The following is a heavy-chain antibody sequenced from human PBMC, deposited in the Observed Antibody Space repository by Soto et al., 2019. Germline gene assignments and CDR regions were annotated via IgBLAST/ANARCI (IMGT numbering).Heavy chain of an antibody. Sequence: GGSLRLSCAASGFTFSTYWMSWVRQAPGKGLEWVGNIKQDGSGENYVDSVKGRFTISRDNANHSLYLQMNSLRAEDTAVYYCARDRGPPRYLYYGMDVWGQGTTVTAP. CDR3: ARDRGPPRYLYYGMDV. J-gene: IGHJ6*02. V-gene: IGHV3-7*01. CDR2: IKQDGSGE. D-gene: IGHD3-10*01. CDR1: GFTFSTYW.